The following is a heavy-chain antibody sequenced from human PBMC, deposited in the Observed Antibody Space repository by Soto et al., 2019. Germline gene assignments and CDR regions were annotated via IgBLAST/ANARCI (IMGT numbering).Heavy chain of an antibody. CDR2: IRPSGGRT. CDR1: GYTFTNYY. Sequence: ASVKVSCKASGYTFTNYYMHWVRQAPGQGLECLGIIRPSGGRTEYAQRFQGRVTMTRDTSTSTVYMELTSLTSEDTAVYYCAREPNESYYFDYWGQGTLVTVSS. V-gene: IGHV1-46*01. J-gene: IGHJ4*02. D-gene: IGHD5-18*01. CDR3: AREPNESYYFDY.